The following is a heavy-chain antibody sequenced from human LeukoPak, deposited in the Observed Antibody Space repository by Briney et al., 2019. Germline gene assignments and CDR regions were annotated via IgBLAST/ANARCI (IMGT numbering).Heavy chain of an antibody. CDR1: GFTFSNYA. CDR3: AREVTTVVTRYFDY. J-gene: IGHJ4*02. CDR2: IWYDGSNK. Sequence: GGSLRLSCVASGFTFSNYAMSWVRQAPGKGLEWVAVIWYDGSNKYYADSVKGRFTISRDNSKNTLYLQMNSLRAEDTAVYYCAREVTTVVTRYFDYWGQGTLVTVSS. V-gene: IGHV3-33*08. D-gene: IGHD4-23*01.